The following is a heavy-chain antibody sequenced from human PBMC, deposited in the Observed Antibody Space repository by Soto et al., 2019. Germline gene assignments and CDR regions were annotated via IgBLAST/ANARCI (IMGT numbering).Heavy chain of an antibody. J-gene: IGHJ4*02. CDR1: GGSITGYH. V-gene: IGHV4-4*08. D-gene: IGHD1-26*01. CDR3: ASYIEGGGGRGY. CDR2: THSSGIT. Sequence: QVQLQESGPGLVKPSETLSLTCTVSGGSITGYHWSWIRQPPGKGLEWIGYTHSSGITNYNPSLQSQVTLSVDTYKNHFSLQLSSVTASDTAVYYCASYIEGGGGRGYWGQGHLVTVSS.